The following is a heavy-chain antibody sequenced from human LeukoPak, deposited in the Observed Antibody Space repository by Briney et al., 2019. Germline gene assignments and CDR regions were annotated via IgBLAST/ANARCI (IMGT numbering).Heavy chain of an antibody. J-gene: IGHJ6*03. V-gene: IGHV4-4*07. CDR3: ARVSPHYYYYYMDV. CDR1: GGSISSYY. Sequence: SETLSLTCTVSGGSISSYYWSWIRQSAGKGLEWIGRIYTSGSTNYNPSLKSRVTMSVDTSKNQFSLKQSSVTAADTAVYYCARVSPHYYYYYMDVWGKGTTVTVSS. CDR2: IYTSGST.